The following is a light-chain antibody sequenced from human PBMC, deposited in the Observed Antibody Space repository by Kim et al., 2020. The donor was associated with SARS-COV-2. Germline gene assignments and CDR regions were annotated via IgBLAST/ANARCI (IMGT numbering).Light chain of an antibody. J-gene: IGKJ1*01. CDR3: QQYSSSPAT. V-gene: IGKV3-20*01. CDR2: GAS. Sequence: STGARATLSCRASQSVSSNSLAWYQQTPGQAPRLLIYGASSRATGIPDRFSGSGSGTDFTLTITRLEPEDFAVYYCQQYSSSPATFGQGTKVDIK. CDR1: QSVSSNS.